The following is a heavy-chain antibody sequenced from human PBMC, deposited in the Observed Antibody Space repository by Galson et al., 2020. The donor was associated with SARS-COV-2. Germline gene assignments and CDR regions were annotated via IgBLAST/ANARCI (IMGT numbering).Heavy chain of an antibody. Sequence: SGPTLVKPTQTLTLTCTFSGFSLTSNGVGVGWIRQSPGKALECLALIYWDNDERYSLSLKSRLTTTKDTSKNQVVLTMTDMDPVDTATYYCVHRFCTNGDCYPASFDFWGQGALVTVSS. D-gene: IGHD2-8*01. J-gene: IGHJ4*02. CDR2: IYWDNDE. CDR3: VHRFCTNGDCYPASFDF. CDR1: GFSLTSNGVG. V-gene: IGHV2-5*02.